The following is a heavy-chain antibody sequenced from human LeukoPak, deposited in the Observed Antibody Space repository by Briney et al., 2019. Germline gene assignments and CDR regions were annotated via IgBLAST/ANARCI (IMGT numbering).Heavy chain of an antibody. J-gene: IGHJ4*02. CDR2: INSGGSTI. CDR1: GFTFGAYE. Sequence: GGSLRLSCSASGFTFGAYEMAWVRQAPGQGLEWVSHINSGGSTIYYADSVKGRFTISRDNAQNSVYLLMNSLRAEDTAVYYCARDPNDFGDPYFDYWGQGTLVIVSS. CDR3: ARDPNDFGDPYFDY. V-gene: IGHV3-48*03. D-gene: IGHD4-17*01.